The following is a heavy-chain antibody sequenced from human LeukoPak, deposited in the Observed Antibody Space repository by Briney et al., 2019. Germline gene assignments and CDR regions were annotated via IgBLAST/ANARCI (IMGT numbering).Heavy chain of an antibody. Sequence: SETLSLTCAVYGGSFSGYYWSWIRQPPGKGLEWIGEINHSGSTNYNPSLKSRVTISVDTSKNQFSLKLSSVTAADTAVYYCARAVWSGYSAPWYYGMDVWGQGTTVTVSS. J-gene: IGHJ6*02. CDR1: GGSFSGYY. V-gene: IGHV4-34*01. D-gene: IGHD3-3*01. CDR3: ARAVWSGYSAPWYYGMDV. CDR2: INHSGST.